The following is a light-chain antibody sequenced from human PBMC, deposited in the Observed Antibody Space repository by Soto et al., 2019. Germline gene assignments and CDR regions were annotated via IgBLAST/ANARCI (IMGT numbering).Light chain of an antibody. Sequence: SVLTQPASVSGSPGQSITISCTGSTTDVGAYNYVSWYQVHPGKAPKLLIFEVSNRPSGVSDRFSASKSGNTASLTISGPQAEDEGDYYCSSFASSSTPYVFATGTKVTVL. V-gene: IGLV2-14*01. CDR2: EVS. CDR1: TTDVGAYNY. CDR3: SSFASSSTPYV. J-gene: IGLJ1*01.